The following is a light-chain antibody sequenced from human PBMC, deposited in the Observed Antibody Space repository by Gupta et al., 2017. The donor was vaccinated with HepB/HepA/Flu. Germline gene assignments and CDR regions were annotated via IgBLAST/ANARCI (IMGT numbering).Light chain of an antibody. Sequence: QSVLTQPPSVSGAPGQRVTIPCTGSSSNIGAGYDVHWYQQLPGTAPKLLIYGNSNRPSGVPDRFSGSKSGTSASLAITGLQAEDEADYYCQSYDSSLSGVVFGGGTKLT. V-gene: IGLV1-40*01. J-gene: IGLJ2*01. CDR2: GNS. CDR3: QSYDSSLSGVV. CDR1: SSNIGAGYD.